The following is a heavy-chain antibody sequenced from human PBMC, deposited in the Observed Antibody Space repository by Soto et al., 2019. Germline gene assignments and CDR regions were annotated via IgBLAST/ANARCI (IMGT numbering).Heavy chain of an antibody. CDR3: AKRNCSGCYCCHPDY. CDR2: ISDTGRST. CDR1: GFTFTTHS. Sequence: EVQLLESGGGLVQPGGSLRLSCAASGFTFTTHSMSWVRQAPGKGLEWVALISDTGRSTFYADSVKGRFTISRDDSKNALDLQMHSLRAEDTAVYYCAKRNCSGCYCCHPDYWGQGTLVTVSS. V-gene: IGHV3-23*01. J-gene: IGHJ4*02. D-gene: IGHD2-15*01.